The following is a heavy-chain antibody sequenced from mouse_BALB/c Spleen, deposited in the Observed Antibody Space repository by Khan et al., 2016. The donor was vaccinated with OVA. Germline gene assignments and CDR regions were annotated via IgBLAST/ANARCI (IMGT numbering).Heavy chain of an antibody. CDR1: GYSITSYYA. CDR3: VMGRTY. CDR2: ISYSGRT. D-gene: IGHD2-3*01. V-gene: IGHV3-2*02. Sequence: VQLKQSGPGLVKPSQSLSLTCTVTGYSITSYYAWNWIRQFPGNKLEWMGFISYSGRTSYNPSLKSRISVTRDTSKNQFFLQLNSGTTEDTATYYCVMGRTYWGQGTLVTVSA. J-gene: IGHJ3*01.